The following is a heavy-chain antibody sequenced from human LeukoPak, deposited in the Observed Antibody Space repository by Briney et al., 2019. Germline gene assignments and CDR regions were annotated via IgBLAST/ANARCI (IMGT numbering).Heavy chain of an antibody. CDR3: ARDPGEGSVDY. J-gene: IGHJ4*02. D-gene: IGHD1-26*01. Sequence: GGSLRLSCAASGFTFSSYAMHWVRQAPGKGLEWVAVIWYNGNNKYYADSVKGRFTISRDNLKNTLFLQMNSLRAEDTAVYYCARDPGEGSVDYWGQGTLVTVSS. CDR1: GFTFSSYA. CDR2: IWYNGNNK. V-gene: IGHV3-33*01.